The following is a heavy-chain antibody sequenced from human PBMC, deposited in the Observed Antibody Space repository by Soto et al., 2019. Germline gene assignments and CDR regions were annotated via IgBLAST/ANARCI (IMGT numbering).Heavy chain of an antibody. CDR1: GFTFSRFW. V-gene: IGHV3-7*04. D-gene: IGHD6-13*01. Sequence: EVQLVESGGDLVQPGGSLRLSCAASGFTFSRFWMTWVRQAPGKGLEWVANINPDGSEKYSVDSVKGRFTIYRDNVKNSLYLQMNNLRAEDTAVYFCARGYTSSPLFEDHFDYWGQGALVTVSS. J-gene: IGHJ4*02. CDR3: ARGYTSSPLFEDHFDY. CDR2: INPDGSEK.